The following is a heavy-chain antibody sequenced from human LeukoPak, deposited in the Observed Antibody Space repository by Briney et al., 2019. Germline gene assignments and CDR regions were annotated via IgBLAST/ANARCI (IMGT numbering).Heavy chain of an antibody. J-gene: IGHJ4*02. CDR2: IRYDGSNK. CDR1: GFTFSSYG. CDR3: AIDPVDDSSGYGYYFDY. Sequence: GGSLRLSCAASGFTFSSYGMHWVRQAPGKGLEWVAFIRYDGSNKYYADSVKGRFTISRDNSKNTLYLQMNSLRAEDTAVYYCAIDPVDDSSGYGYYFDYWGQGTLVTVSS. V-gene: IGHV3-30*02. D-gene: IGHD3-22*01.